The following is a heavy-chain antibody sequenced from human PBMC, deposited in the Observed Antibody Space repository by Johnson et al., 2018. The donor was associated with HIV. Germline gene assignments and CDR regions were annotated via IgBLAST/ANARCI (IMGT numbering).Heavy chain of an antibody. CDR2: ISYDGRNK. Sequence: LQLVESGGGLVQPARSLRLSSAASGFTFSSYGLHWVRQAPAKGLAWVAAISYDGRNKYYADSVKARFPISRDNSKNTLYLQMNSLRTEDTTVYYCAREGNYYDTSSPVFDIWGQGTMVTVSS. J-gene: IGHJ3*02. CDR3: AREGNYYDTSSPVFDI. D-gene: IGHD3-22*01. CDR1: GFTFSSYG. V-gene: IGHV3-30*19.